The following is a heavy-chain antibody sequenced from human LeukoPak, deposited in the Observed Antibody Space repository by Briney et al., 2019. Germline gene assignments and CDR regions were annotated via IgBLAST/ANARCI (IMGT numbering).Heavy chain of an antibody. CDR1: RSTFSSYE. CDR3: ARDSLFCTGGSCYSNYFDY. J-gene: IGHJ4*02. D-gene: IGHD2-15*01. CDR2: ISSSGGTI. Sequence: GWSLRLSCASSRSTFSSYEMNWVRQAPGKGLEWISHISSSGGTIYYADSVNGRFIISRDNARNSLYLQMNSLRAEDTAVYFCARDSLFCTGGSCYSNYFDYWGQGTLVTVSS. V-gene: IGHV3-48*03.